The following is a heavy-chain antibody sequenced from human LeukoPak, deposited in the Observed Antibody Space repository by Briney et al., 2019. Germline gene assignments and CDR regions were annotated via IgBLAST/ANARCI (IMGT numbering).Heavy chain of an antibody. CDR2: MSPNSGDT. CDR1: GYTFTSYD. V-gene: IGHV1-8*01. Sequence: AASVKVSCKTSGYTFTSYDFNWVRQATGRRPEWMGWMSPNSGDTGYAQKFQDRVTMARNTSISTAYMELSSLRSDDTAVYYCARGPPNWGYDYWGPGTLVTVSS. D-gene: IGHD7-27*01. J-gene: IGHJ4*02. CDR3: ARGPPNWGYDY.